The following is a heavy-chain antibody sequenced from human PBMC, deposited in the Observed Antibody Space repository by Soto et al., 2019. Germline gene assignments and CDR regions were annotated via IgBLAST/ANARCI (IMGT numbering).Heavy chain of an antibody. V-gene: IGHV3-23*01. J-gene: IGHJ4*02. CDR3: ARHSSIWCAANDY. CDR1: GFTFSSYA. D-gene: IGHD6-13*01. CDR2: ISDSGGST. Sequence: EVQLLESGGCLVQPGGSLRLSCAASGFTFSSYAMSWVHQPPGKGLEWVSSISDSGGSTYYADSLKGRFTISRDNFKNTLYQQINSLRAEDTAVNYYARHSSIWCAANDYWCQVTLVTVSS.